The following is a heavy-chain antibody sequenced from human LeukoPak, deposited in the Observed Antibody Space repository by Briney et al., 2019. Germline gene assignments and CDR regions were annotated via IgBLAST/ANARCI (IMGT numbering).Heavy chain of an antibody. J-gene: IGHJ6*03. CDR2: ISYDGSNK. V-gene: IGHV3-30*18. CDR1: GFTFSSYG. CDR3: AKNGDRGAYCSGGSCYPYYYYNMDV. Sequence: QPGRSLRLSCAASGFTFSSYGMHWVRQAPGKGLEWVAVISYDGSNKYYADSVKGRFTISRDNSKNTLYLQMNSLRAEDTAIYYCAKNGDRGAYCSGGSCYPYYYYNMDVWGKGTTVTISS. D-gene: IGHD2-15*01.